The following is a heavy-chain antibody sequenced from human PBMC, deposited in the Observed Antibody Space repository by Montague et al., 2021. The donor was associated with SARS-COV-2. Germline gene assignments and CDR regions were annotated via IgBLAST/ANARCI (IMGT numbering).Heavy chain of an antibody. D-gene: IGHD5-18*01. Sequence: SLRLSCAASGFTFSSYWMSWVRQAPGKGLEWVANIKQDGSEKYYVDSVKCRFTISRDNAKNSLYLQMNSLRAEDTAVYYCVRDMGVGYSYGQYYYYGMDVWGQGTTVTVSS. CDR1: GFTFSSYW. J-gene: IGHJ6*02. CDR3: VRDMGVGYSYGQYYYYGMDV. V-gene: IGHV3-7*01. CDR2: IKQDGSEK.